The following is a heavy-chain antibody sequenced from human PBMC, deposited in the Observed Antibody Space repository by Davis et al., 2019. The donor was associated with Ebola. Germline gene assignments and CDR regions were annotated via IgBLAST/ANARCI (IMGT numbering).Heavy chain of an antibody. CDR3: ARDRGPSEWLTTYYYYGMDV. Sequence: GESLKISCAASGFTVSSNYMSWVRQAPGKGLEWVSYISSSGSTIYYADSVKGRFTISRDNAKNSLYLQMNSLRAEDTAVYYCARDRGPSEWLTTYYYYGMDVWGQGTTVTVSS. CDR1: GFTVSSNY. V-gene: IGHV3-11*04. CDR2: ISSSGSTI. J-gene: IGHJ6*02. D-gene: IGHD3-3*01.